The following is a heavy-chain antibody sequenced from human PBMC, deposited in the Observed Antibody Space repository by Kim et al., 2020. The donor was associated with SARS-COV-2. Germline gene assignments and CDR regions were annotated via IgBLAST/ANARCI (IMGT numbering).Heavy chain of an antibody. J-gene: IGHJ4*02. CDR3: AKREPRPLMYFDY. CDR2: IGSNGGT. Sequence: GGSLRLSCAASGFSFSSYGMNWVRQAPGKGLEWVSSIGSNGGTYYADSVKGRFTISRDNSKNSLYLQMNSLRAEDTAVYYCAKREPRPLMYFDYWGQGTLVTVSS. D-gene: IGHD1-1*01. CDR1: GFSFSSYG. V-gene: IGHV3-23*01.